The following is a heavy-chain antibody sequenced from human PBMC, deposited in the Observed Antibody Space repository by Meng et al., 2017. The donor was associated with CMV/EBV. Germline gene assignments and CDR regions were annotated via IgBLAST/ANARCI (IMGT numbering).Heavy chain of an antibody. D-gene: IGHD3-10*01. CDR3: AKDRMVRVYGMDV. J-gene: IGHJ6*02. V-gene: IGHV3-30*02. CDR2: IRYDGGNK. Sequence: GGSLRISCAASGFTFSNYGMHWVRQAPGKGLEWVAFIRYDGGNKYYADSVKGRFTISRDNSKNTLYLQMNSLRAEDTAIYYCAKDRMVRVYGMDVWGQGTTVTVSS. CDR1: GFTFSNYG.